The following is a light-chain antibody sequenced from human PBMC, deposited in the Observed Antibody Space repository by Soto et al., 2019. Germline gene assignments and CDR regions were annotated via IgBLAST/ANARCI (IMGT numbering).Light chain of an antibody. CDR2: GAS. CDR1: QSVNSY. CDR3: QQSYSSPYT. Sequence: DIQMTQSPSSLSVSIGDRVAITCRASQSVNSYLNWYQQKPGRAPKLLIYGASSTQSGVPSRFSGGGSGTDFTLTISSLQPEDFATYYCQQSYSSPYTFCQGTNLEIK. J-gene: IGKJ2*01. V-gene: IGKV1-39*01.